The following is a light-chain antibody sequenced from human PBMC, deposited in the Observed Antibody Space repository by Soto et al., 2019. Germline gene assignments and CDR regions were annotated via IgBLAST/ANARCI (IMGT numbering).Light chain of an antibody. CDR1: QSVSSY. CDR2: DAS. J-gene: IGKJ2*01. Sequence: EIVLTQSPATLSLSPGERATLSCRASQSVSSYLAWYQQKPGQAPRLLIYDASNRATGIPARFSGSGSGTDFTLTISSLETEDFAVYYCQQRSKWPPPFGQETTLEIK. CDR3: QQRSKWPPP. V-gene: IGKV3-11*01.